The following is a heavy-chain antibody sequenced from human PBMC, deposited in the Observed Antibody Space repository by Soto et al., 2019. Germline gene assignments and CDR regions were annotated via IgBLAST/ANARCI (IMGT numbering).Heavy chain of an antibody. CDR3: ARERFGVGPRYFDL. CDR2: IIPIFGTA. J-gene: IGHJ2*01. CDR1: GGTFSSYA. Sequence: QVQLVQSGAEVKKPGSSVKVSCKASGGTFSSYAISWVRQAPGQGLEWMGGIIPIFGTANYAQKFQGRVTITADEXXSTAYMELRSLRSEDTAVYYCARERFGVGPRYFDLWGRGTLVTVSS. V-gene: IGHV1-69*12. D-gene: IGHD3-3*01.